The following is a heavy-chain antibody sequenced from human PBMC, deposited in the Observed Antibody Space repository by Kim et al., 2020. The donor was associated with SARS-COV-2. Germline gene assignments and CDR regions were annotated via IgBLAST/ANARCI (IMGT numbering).Heavy chain of an antibody. D-gene: IGHD3-3*01. J-gene: IGHJ3*02. CDR2: INTNTGNP. CDR1: GYTFTSYA. Sequence: ASVKVSCKASGYTFTSYAMNWVRQAPGQGLEWMGWINTNTGNPTYAQGFTGRFVFSLDTSVSTAYLQISSLKAEDTAVYYCASPPSGFWSGYPYDAFDIWGQGTMVTVSS. V-gene: IGHV7-4-1*02. CDR3: ASPPSGFWSGYPYDAFDI.